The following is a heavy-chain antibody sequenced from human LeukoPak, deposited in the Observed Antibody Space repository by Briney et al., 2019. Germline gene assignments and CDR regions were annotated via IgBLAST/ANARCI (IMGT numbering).Heavy chain of an antibody. D-gene: IGHD1-14*01. CDR1: GFTFGDYA. CDR2: IRSKAYGGTT. Sequence: GGSLRLSCTASGFTFGDYAMSWFRQAPGKGLEWVGFIRSKAYGGTTEYAASVKGRFTISRDDSKSIAYLQMNSLRAEDTAVYYCAKPRPANPYYYYMDVWGKGTTVTVSS. J-gene: IGHJ6*03. CDR3: AKPRPANPYYYYMDV. V-gene: IGHV3-49*03.